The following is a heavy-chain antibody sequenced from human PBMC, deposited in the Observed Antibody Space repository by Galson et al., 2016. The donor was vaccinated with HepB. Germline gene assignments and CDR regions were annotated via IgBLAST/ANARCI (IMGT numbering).Heavy chain of an antibody. V-gene: IGHV3-33*06. D-gene: IGHD2-8*02. CDR1: GFTFSSFG. Sequence: SLRLSCATSGFTFSSFGMHWLRQAPGKGLEWLALIYFDGSPTIYAESVKGRFTISRDNKRNTVDLQMNSLRAEDTAVYYCGKDGTGGGDGMDVWGQGTTVIVSS. CDR2: IYFDGSPT. CDR3: GKDGTGGGDGMDV. J-gene: IGHJ6*02.